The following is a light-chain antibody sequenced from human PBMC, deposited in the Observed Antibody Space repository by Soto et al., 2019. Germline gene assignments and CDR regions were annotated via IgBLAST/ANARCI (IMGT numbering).Light chain of an antibody. V-gene: IGKV3-20*01. Sequence: EIVLTQSPGTLSLSPGEGATLSCRASQSVSSSYLAWYQQNRGQAPRLLIYGASTRATGTPDRFSGSGSGTDFTLTITRLEPEDFAVYYCQQYGSSRWTFGHGTKVDIK. J-gene: IGKJ1*01. CDR3: QQYGSSRWT. CDR2: GAS. CDR1: QSVSSSY.